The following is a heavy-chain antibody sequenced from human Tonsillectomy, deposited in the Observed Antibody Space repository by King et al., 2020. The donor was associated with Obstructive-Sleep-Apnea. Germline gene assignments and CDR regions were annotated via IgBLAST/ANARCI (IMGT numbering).Heavy chain of an antibody. CDR1: GFTFSSYS. D-gene: IGHD4-17*01. CDR3: ARDFDYGDYGYWYFDL. CDR2: ISSSSSYI. J-gene: IGHJ2*01. V-gene: IGHV3-21*01. Sequence: DVQLVESGGGLVKPGGSLRLSCAASGFTFSSYSMNWVRQAPGKGLEWVSSISSSSSYIYYADSVKGRFTISRDNAKNSLYLQMNSLRAEDTAVYYCARDFDYGDYGYWYFDLWGRGTLVTVSS.